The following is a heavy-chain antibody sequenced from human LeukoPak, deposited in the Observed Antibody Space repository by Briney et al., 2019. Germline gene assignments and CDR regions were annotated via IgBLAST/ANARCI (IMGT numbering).Heavy chain of an antibody. V-gene: IGHV1-8*02. CDR2: MNPNSGNT. J-gene: IGHJ6*02. D-gene: IGHD4-11*01. Sequence: ASVKVSCKASGYTFTDYYMQWVRQAPGQGLEWMGWMNPNSGNTGYAQKFQGRVTMTRNTSISTAYMELSSLRSEDTAVYYCARGFYSNYYYYGMDVWGQGTTVTVSS. CDR3: ARGFYSNYYYYGMDV. CDR1: GYTFTDYY.